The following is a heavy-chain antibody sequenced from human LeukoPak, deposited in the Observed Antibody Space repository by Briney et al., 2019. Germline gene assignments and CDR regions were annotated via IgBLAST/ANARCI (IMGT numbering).Heavy chain of an antibody. D-gene: IGHD5-12*01. CDR2: IYPGDSDT. V-gene: IGHV5-51*01. J-gene: IGHJ4*02. Sequence: GESLKISCKASGYSFTTYWIGWVRQMPGKGLEWMGVIYPGDSDTRYSPSFQGQVTISADKSISTAYLQWSSLKASDTAMYYCARRYEKAYYFDYWGQGTLVTVSS. CDR3: ARRYEKAYYFDY. CDR1: GYSFTTYW.